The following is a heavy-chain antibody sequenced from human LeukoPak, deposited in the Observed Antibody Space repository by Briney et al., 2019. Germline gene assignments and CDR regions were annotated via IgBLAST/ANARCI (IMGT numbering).Heavy chain of an antibody. V-gene: IGHV4-34*01. CDR3: ASVRHDPLEYYYYIDV. CDR1: GDSLSRYY. Sequence: PSETLSLTCAVYGDSLSRYYWTWIRQSPGMGLEWLGEINPSGSPDYNPSLKSRATISVDTSKNQFSLRLASVTAADTAVYYCASVRHDPLEYYYYIDVWGKGTTVTVSS. D-gene: IGHD2/OR15-2a*01. J-gene: IGHJ6*03. CDR2: INPSGSP.